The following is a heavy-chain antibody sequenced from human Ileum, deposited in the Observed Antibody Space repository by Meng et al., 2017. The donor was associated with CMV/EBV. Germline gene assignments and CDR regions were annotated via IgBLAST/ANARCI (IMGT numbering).Heavy chain of an antibody. J-gene: IGHJ4*02. CDR2: INPSGGST. CDR3: VKGGGAH. Sequence: ASVKVSCKASGYTFTSYYMHWVRQAPGQGLEWMGIINPSGGSTSYAQKFQGRVTMTRDTSINTAYLEMSSLTSDDTAVYFCVKGGGAHWGQGTLVTVSS. CDR1: GYTFTSYY. V-gene: IGHV1-46*01.